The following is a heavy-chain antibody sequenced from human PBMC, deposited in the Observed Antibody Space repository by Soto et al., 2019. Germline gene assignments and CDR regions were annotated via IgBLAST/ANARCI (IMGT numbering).Heavy chain of an antibody. CDR3: ARYVAVRLAFDY. CDR1: GDSISSSDYY. CDR2: IYYSGTT. J-gene: IGHJ4*02. Sequence: QLQLQESGPGLVKPSETLSLTCSVSGDSISSSDYYWGWIRQPPGKGLEWIGSIYYSGTTYYNPPLKSRVTMSVDTSKNHFSLKVTSVTAADTALYYCARYVAVRLAFDYWGQGTLVTVSS. V-gene: IGHV4-39*02. D-gene: IGHD6-19*01.